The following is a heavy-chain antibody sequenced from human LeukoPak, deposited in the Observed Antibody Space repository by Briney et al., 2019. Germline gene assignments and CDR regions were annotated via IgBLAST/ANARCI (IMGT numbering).Heavy chain of an antibody. J-gene: IGHJ3*02. CDR1: GDSVSSNSAA. CDR2: TYYRSKWYN. D-gene: IGHD6-19*01. Sequence: SQTLSLTCAISGDSVSSNSAAWNWIRQSPSRGLEWLGMTYYRSKWYNDYAVSVESRITINPDTSKNQFSLQLNSVTPEDTAVYYCARDIAVAGTDAFDIWGQGTMVTVSS. CDR3: ARDIAVAGTDAFDI. V-gene: IGHV6-1*01.